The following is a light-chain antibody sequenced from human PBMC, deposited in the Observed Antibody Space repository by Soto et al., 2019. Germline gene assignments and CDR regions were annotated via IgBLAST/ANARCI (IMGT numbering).Light chain of an antibody. J-gene: IGKJ5*01. Sequence: EIVMTQYPATLSVSPGERATLSCRASQSVNNNLAWYQQKPGQGPRLRIYGASSRAPGIPARFSGSVSGKEFTLTISSLKSEDCAVYYCQQYNNWPPITCGQGTRLET. CDR2: GAS. CDR3: QQYNNWPPIT. V-gene: IGKV3-15*01. CDR1: QSVNNN.